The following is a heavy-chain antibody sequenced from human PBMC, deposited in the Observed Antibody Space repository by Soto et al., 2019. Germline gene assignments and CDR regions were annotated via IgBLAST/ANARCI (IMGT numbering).Heavy chain of an antibody. V-gene: IGHV4-30-4*01. Sequence: PSETLSLTCTVSGGSISSGDYYWSWIRQPPGKGLEWIGYIYYSGSTYYNPSLKSRVTISVDTPKNQFSLKLSSVTAADTAVYSCARHTGYGSGSSCYGYYTMDVWGQGTTVTVSS. CDR1: GGSISSGDYY. J-gene: IGHJ6*02. D-gene: IGHD2-2*01. CDR3: ARHTGYGSGSSCYGYYTMDV. CDR2: IYYSGST.